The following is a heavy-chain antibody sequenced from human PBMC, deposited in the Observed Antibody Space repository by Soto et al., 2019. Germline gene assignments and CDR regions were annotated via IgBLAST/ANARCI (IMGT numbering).Heavy chain of an antibody. J-gene: IGHJ4*02. CDR2: ISAHNGNT. CDR3: ARGRYGDY. CDR1: GYTFTSYG. Sequence: QVHLVQSGTEVNKPGASEKVSCKGSGYTFTSYGITWVRQAPGQGLEWMGWISAHNGNTDYAQKLQGRVTVTRDTSTSTAYMELRSLRSDDTAVYYCARGRYGDYWGQGALVTVSS. D-gene: IGHD1-1*01. V-gene: IGHV1-18*01.